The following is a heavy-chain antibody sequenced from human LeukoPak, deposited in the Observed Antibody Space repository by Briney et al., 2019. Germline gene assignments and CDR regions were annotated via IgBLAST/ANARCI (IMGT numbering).Heavy chain of an antibody. CDR2: INWNGGST. CDR1: GLTFDDYG. J-gene: IGHJ4*02. D-gene: IGHD6-6*01. Sequence: GGSLRLSCAASGLTFDDYGMSWVRQAPGKGLEWVSGINWNGGSTGYVDSVKGRFTISRDNAKNTLYLQVNNLRAEDTAVYYCARGPNSNWSGLDFWGQGTLLTVSS. V-gene: IGHV3-20*04. CDR3: ARGPNSNWSGLDF.